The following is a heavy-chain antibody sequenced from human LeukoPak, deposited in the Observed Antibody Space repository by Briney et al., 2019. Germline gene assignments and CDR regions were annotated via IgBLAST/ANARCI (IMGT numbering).Heavy chain of an antibody. CDR1: GYTLTAYY. Sequence: ASVKVSCKASGYTLTAYYMHWVRQAPGQGLEWLGWINPNTGGTNYAPKFQGRVTMTRDTSISTAYMELSRLRFDDTAVYYCARDDSFQFDYWGQGTLVTVSS. V-gene: IGHV1-2*02. J-gene: IGHJ4*02. CDR3: ARDDSFQFDY. D-gene: IGHD5-18*01. CDR2: INPNTGGT.